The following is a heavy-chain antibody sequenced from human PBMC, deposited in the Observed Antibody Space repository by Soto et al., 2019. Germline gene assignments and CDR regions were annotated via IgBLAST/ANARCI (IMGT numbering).Heavy chain of an antibody. Sequence: QLQLQESGPGLVKPSETLSLTCIVSGGSITSSSYYWGWIRQSPAQGLECIGNVFYSGRTYYNPSLKSRVTIYVDTYKNQFSLKLSSVTAAGTAVYYGSRIGRSTLSGVVTVPFDSRGHGHLVTLSS. J-gene: IGHJ4*01. CDR1: GGSITSSSYY. CDR3: SRIGRSTLSGVVTVPFDS. CDR2: VFYSGRT. D-gene: IGHD3-3*01. V-gene: IGHV4-39*01.